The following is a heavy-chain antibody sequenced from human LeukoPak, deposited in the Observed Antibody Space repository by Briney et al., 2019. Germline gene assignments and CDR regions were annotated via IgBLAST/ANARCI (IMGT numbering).Heavy chain of an antibody. J-gene: IGHJ4*02. CDR2: ISGSGTNT. CDR1: GFTFASYG. D-gene: IGHD2-15*01. V-gene: IGHV3-23*01. CDR3: AAGRYCSGGSCYSYFDY. Sequence: GGSLRLSCAVSGFTFASYGMSWVRQAPGKGLEWVSGISGSGTNTYYADSVKGRFTISRDNSKNTLYLQMNSLRAEDTAVYYCAAGRYCSGGSCYSYFDYWGQGTLVTVSS.